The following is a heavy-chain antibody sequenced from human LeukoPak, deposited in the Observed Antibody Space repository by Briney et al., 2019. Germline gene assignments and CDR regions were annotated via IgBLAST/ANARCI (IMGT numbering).Heavy chain of an antibody. J-gene: IGHJ4*02. D-gene: IGHD3-22*01. CDR3: ARDIDYYDSSGYYFGGSYLAY. CDR2: ISSNGGGT. CDR1: GFTFSSYA. Sequence: PGGSLRLSCAASGFTFSSYAMHWVRQAPGKGLEYVSAISSNGGGTYYANSVKGRFTISRDNSKNTLYFQMGSLRAEDMAVYYCARDIDYYDSSGYYFGGSYLAYWGQGTLVTVSS. V-gene: IGHV3-64*01.